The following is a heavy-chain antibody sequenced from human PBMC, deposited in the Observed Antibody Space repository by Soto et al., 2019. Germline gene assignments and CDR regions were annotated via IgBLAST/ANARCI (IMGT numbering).Heavy chain of an antibody. CDR3: AREDVLRYFDWLFSGAFDI. D-gene: IGHD3-9*01. V-gene: IGHV3-33*01. CDR1: GFTFSSYG. J-gene: IGHJ3*02. Sequence: GGSLRLSCAASGFTFSSYGMHWVRQAPGKGLEWVAVIWYDGSNKYYADSVKGRFTISRDNSKNTLYLQMNSLRAEDTAVYYCAREDVLRYFDWLFSGAFDIWGQGTMVTVSS. CDR2: IWYDGSNK.